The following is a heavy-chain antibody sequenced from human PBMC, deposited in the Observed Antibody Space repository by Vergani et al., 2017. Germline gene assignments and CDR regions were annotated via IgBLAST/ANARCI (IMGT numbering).Heavy chain of an antibody. CDR2: ISGSGGST. CDR1: GFTFNNYA. CDR3: AKANPRNSGYDYLYYYHAMDV. V-gene: IGHV3-23*01. Sequence: EVQLLESGGDLVQPGGSLRLSCGASGFTFNNYAMNWVRQAPGKGLEWVSGISGSGGSTYYAGSVKGRFTISRDSSKNTLYLQMNSLSAGDTAVYYCAKANPRNSGYDYLYYYHAMDVWGQGTTVTVSS. J-gene: IGHJ6*02. D-gene: IGHD5-12*01.